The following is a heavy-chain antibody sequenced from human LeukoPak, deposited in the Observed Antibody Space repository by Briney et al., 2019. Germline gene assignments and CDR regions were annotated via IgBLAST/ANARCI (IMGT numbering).Heavy chain of an antibody. CDR3: ARGPYYYDSSGYDAFDI. J-gene: IGHJ3*02. CDR2: INHSGST. D-gene: IGHD3-22*01. V-gene: IGHV4-34*01. CDR1: GGSFSSYY. Sequence: SETLSLTCAVYGGSFSSYYWSWIRQPPGKGLEWIGEINHSGSTNYNPSLKSRVTISVDTSKNQFSLKLSSVTAADTAVYYCARGPYYYDSSGYDAFDIWGQGTMVTVSS.